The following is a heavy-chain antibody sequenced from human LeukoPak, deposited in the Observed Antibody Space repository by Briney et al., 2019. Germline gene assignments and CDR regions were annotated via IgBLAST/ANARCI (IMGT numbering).Heavy chain of an antibody. CDR3: ARGKTGTTSPDAFDI. CDR1: GYTFTSYD. Sequence: GASVKVSCKASGYTFTSYDINWVRQATGQGLEWLGWMNPNSGNTGYAQKFQGRVTITRNTSISTAYMELSSLRSDDTAVYYCARGKTGTTSPDAFDIWGQGTMVTVSS. J-gene: IGHJ3*02. V-gene: IGHV1-8*03. CDR2: MNPNSGNT. D-gene: IGHD1-7*01.